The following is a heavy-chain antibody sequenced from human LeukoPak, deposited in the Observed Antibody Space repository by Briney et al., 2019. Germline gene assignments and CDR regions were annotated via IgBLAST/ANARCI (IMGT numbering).Heavy chain of an antibody. Sequence: SGTLSLTCAVYGGSFSGYYWSWIRQPPGKVLEWIGEINHSGSTNYNPSLKSRVTISVDTSKNQFSLKLSSVTAADTAVYYCARHRRIRSGLPFDYWGQGTLVTVSS. CDR1: GGSFSGYY. CDR2: INHSGST. V-gene: IGHV4-34*01. D-gene: IGHD3-22*01. CDR3: ARHRRIRSGLPFDY. J-gene: IGHJ4*02.